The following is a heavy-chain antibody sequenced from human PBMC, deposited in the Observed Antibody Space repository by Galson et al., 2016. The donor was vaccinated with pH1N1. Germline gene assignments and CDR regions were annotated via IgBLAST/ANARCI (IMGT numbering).Heavy chain of an antibody. J-gene: IGHJ3*01. CDR3: ARDVGRYSGYLRASYTHDAFDL. D-gene: IGHD3-22*01. CDR1: EYSFTSYD. Sequence: SVKVSCKASEYSFTSYDINWVRQATGQGPEWMGWMNPYSGATGYSEKFQGRVTMTRDTSTSTAYMELSGLRSEDTAMYYCARDVGRYSGYLRASYTHDAFDLWGQGTMIIVSS. V-gene: IGHV1-8*01. CDR2: MNPYSGAT.